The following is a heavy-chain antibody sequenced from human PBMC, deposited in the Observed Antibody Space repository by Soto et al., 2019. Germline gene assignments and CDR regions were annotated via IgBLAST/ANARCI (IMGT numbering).Heavy chain of an antibody. D-gene: IGHD2-2*01. CDR2: ISGSGGST. V-gene: IGHV3-23*01. J-gene: IGHJ4*02. Sequence: EVQLLESGRGLVQPGGSLRLSCAASGFTFSSYAMSWVRQAPGKGLEWVSAISGSGGSTYYADSVKGRFTISRDNSKNTLYLQMNSLRAEDTAVYYCAKSLEDIVVVPAAEWGQGTLVTVSS. CDR3: AKSLEDIVVVPAAE. CDR1: GFTFSSYA.